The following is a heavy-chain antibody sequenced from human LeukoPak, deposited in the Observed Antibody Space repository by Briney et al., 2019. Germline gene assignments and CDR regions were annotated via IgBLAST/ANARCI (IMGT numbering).Heavy chain of an antibody. CDR1: GYTFTSYD. Sequence: LGASVKVSCKASGYTFTSYDINWVRQATGQGLEWMGWMNPNSGNTGYAQKFQGRVTITRNTSISTAYMELSSLRSEDTAVYYCARWDRQQLVPLDVWGKGTTVTVSS. CDR2: MNPNSGNT. V-gene: IGHV1-8*03. D-gene: IGHD6-13*01. J-gene: IGHJ6*04. CDR3: ARWDRQQLVPLDV.